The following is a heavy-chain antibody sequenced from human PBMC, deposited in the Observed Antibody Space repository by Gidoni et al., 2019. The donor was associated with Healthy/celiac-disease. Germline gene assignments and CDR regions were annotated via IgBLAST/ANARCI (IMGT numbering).Heavy chain of an antibody. CDR3: AKGRGSGYYNFDS. D-gene: IGHD3-3*01. V-gene: IGHV3-23*01. CDR2: ISGSGNT. Sequence: EVQLLESGGGLVQPGGSLRLSCAASGFPLSIYAMPWVRQAPGKGLEWVSAISGSGNTYYADSVKGRFTISRDNSKNTLFLQMNSLRAEDTAVYYCAKGRGSGYYNFDSWGQGTLVTVSS. J-gene: IGHJ4*02. CDR1: GFPLSIYA.